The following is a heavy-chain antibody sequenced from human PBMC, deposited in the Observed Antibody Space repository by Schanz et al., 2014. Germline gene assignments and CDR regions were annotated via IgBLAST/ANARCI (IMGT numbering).Heavy chain of an antibody. CDR1: GFTFSDYS. V-gene: IGHV3-48*01. CDR3: VSSGSYSSYAS. CDR2: IRSSSTPI. D-gene: IGHD3-10*01. J-gene: IGHJ4*02. Sequence: EVQLVESGGGWVQPGGSLRLSCAASGFTFSDYSMNWVRQAPGKGPEWVSYIRSSSTPIYYADSVKGRFTISRDNAKNSLYLQRNSLRAEDTAVYHCVSSGSYSSYASWGQGTLVAVSS.